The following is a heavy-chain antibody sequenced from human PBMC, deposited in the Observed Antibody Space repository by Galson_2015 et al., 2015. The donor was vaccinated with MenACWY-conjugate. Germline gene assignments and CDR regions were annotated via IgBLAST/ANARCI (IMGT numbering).Heavy chain of an antibody. J-gene: IGHJ6*03. Sequence: SLRLSCAASDFTFPGYAFNWVRQAPGKGLEWLSYISKSESGSPISYADSVQGRFTISRDNIKKSLVLEMNSLRAGDTGVYFCARVGTWIHQYFYYMDVWGKGTTITVSS. CDR2: ISKSESGSPI. CDR3: ARVGTWIHQYFYYMDV. CDR1: DFTFPGYA. V-gene: IGHV3-48*03. D-gene: IGHD5-18*01.